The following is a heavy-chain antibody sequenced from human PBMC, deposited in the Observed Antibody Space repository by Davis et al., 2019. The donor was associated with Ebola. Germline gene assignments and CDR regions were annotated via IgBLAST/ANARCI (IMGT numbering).Heavy chain of an antibody. CDR3: TTGYSGSSWYDYYYYGMDV. V-gene: IGHV3-73*01. D-gene: IGHD6-13*01. CDR1: GFTLSGSA. Sequence: GESLKISCAASGFTLSGSAMHWVRQASGKGLEWVGRIRSKANSYATAYAASVKGRFTISRDDSKNTAYLQMNSLKTEDTAVYYCTTGYSGSSWYDYYYYGMDVWGQGTTVTVSS. J-gene: IGHJ6*02. CDR2: IRSKANSYAT.